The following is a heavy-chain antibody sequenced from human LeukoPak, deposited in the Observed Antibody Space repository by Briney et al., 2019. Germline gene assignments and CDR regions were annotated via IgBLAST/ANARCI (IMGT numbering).Heavy chain of an antibody. J-gene: IGHJ4*02. D-gene: IGHD1-26*01. Sequence: QSGGSLRLSCEASGFTFSTYWMTWVRQAPGKGLEWVANIKQDGSEKYYVDSVKGRFSISRDNAKNSLYLQMNSLRAEDTARYYCARGATLFDSWGQGTLVIVSS. CDR2: IKQDGSEK. CDR1: GFTFSTYW. CDR3: ARGATLFDS. V-gene: IGHV3-7*01.